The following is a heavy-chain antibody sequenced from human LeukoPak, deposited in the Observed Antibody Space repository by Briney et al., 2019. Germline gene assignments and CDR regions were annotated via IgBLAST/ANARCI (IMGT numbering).Heavy chain of an antibody. CDR1: SGSFSNCY. D-gene: IGHD5-18*01. CDR3: ARTEYIYVIY. J-gene: IGHJ4*02. CDR2: INHSGST. V-gene: IGHV4-34*01. Sequence: SETLSLTCTVYSGSFSNCYSHWLRQPPGKGLELIGEINHSGSTNYNPSLKSRVTISVDTSKNQFSLKLSSVTAADTAVYYCARTEYIYVIYWGQGTLVTVSS.